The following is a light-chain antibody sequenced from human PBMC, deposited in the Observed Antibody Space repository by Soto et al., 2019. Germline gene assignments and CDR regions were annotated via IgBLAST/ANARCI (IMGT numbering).Light chain of an antibody. CDR2: GAS. Sequence: VLTQSPGTLSLSPGERATLSCRASQSVSSSSLAWYQQKPGQAPGILIYGASTRATGIPDRFSGSGSGTDFTLTISRLEPEDFAVYYCQQYGSSPPLTFGGGTKVEIK. CDR1: QSVSSSS. J-gene: IGKJ4*01. CDR3: QQYGSSPPLT. V-gene: IGKV3-20*01.